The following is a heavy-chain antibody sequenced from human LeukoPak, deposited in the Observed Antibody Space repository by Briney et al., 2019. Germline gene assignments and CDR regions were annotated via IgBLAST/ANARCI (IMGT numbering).Heavy chain of an antibody. CDR1: GGSISSYY. CDR3: ARTLTVAGDYFDY. D-gene: IGHD6-19*01. J-gene: IGHJ4*02. Sequence: SETLSLTCTDSGGSISSYYWSWIRQPPGKGLEWIGYIYYSGSTNYNPSLKSRVTISVDTSKNQFSLKLSSVTAADTAVYYCARTLTVAGDYFDYWGQGTLVTLSS. CDR2: IYYSGST. V-gene: IGHV4-59*08.